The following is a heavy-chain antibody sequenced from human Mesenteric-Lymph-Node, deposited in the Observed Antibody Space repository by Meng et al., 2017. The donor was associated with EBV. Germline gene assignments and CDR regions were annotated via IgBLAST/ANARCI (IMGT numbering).Heavy chain of an antibody. CDR1: GGSVRSGSYY. D-gene: IGHD2-8*01. V-gene: IGHV4-61*01. CDR2: IHYGGAT. CDR3: AREIVRNWFDP. Sequence: VTLQESGPGLVRPSETLSLTCTVSGGSVRSGSYYWSWIRQPPGKGLEWIGYIHYGGATNYNPSLSGRVTISIDTPKNQFSLKLSSVTAADTAVYYCAREIVRNWFDPWGQGTLVTVSS. J-gene: IGHJ5*02.